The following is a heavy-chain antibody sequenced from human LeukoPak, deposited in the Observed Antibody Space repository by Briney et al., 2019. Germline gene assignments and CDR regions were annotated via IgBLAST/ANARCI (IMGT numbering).Heavy chain of an antibody. V-gene: IGHV1-46*01. D-gene: IGHD3-9*01. J-gene: IGHJ6*04. CDR1: GYTFTSYY. CDR3: ARGGYYDILTGNYGMDV. Sequence: ASVKASCKASGYTFTSYYMHWVRQAPGQGLEWMGIINPSGGSTSYAQKFQGRVTMTRDTSTSTVYMELSSLRSEDTAVYYCARGGYYDILTGNYGMDVWGKGTTVTVSS. CDR2: INPSGGST.